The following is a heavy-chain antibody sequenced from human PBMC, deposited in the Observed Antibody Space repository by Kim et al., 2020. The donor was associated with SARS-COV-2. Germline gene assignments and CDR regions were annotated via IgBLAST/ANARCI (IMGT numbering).Heavy chain of an antibody. CDR3: AKDRIPHYYDSSGYYSA. D-gene: IGHD3-22*01. Sequence: VKGRFTISRDNSKNTLYLQMNSLRAEDTAVYYCAKDRIPHYYDSSGYYSAWGQGTLVTVSS. V-gene: IGHV3-30*02. J-gene: IGHJ5*02.